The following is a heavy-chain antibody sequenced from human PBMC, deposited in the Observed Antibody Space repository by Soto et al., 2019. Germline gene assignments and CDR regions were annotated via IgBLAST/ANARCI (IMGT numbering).Heavy chain of an antibody. Sequence: QLQLQESGPGLVKPPETLSLPCTALVASFTSIPSSWAWFAQPPGKGLEWIGSMYSGGNTYYNPSLKSRVTVSVDTSKNHFSLKLTSVTAADTAMYYCARQPYDSTGYYYGAWGQGTLVTVSS. J-gene: IGHJ5*02. D-gene: IGHD3-22*01. CDR1: VASFTSIPSS. CDR3: ARQPYDSTGYYYGA. V-gene: IGHV4-39*01. CDR2: MYSGGNT.